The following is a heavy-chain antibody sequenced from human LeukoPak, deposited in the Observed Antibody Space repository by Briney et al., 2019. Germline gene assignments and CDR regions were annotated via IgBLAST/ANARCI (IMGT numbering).Heavy chain of an antibody. J-gene: IGHJ4*02. Sequence: PGRSPRLSCAASGFTFSSYAMHWVRQAPGKGLEWVAVISYDGSNKYYADSVKGRFTISRDNSKNTLYLQMNSLRAEDTAVYYCARGFSITMVRGVDYWGQGTLVTVSS. CDR3: ARGFSITMVRGVDY. D-gene: IGHD3-10*01. CDR2: ISYDGSNK. CDR1: GFTFSSYA. V-gene: IGHV3-30*04.